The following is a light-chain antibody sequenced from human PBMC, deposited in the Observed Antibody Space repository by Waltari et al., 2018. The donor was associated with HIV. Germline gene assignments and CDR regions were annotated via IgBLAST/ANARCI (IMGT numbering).Light chain of an antibody. CDR3: LLSFAGARPVV. J-gene: IGLJ2*01. Sequence: QAVVPQEPSLTVSPGGTVTLTCGSSTGPVTSGHHPSWFQQKSGQDPRTLIYDTFNKHSGTPARFSGSLLGGKAALTLSGAQPDDEAEYFCLLSFAGARPVVFGGGTNLTVL. V-gene: IGLV7-46*01. CDR1: TGPVTSGHH. CDR2: DTF.